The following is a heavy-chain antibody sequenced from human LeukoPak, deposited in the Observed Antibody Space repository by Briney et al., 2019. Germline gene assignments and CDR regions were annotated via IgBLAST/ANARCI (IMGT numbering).Heavy chain of an antibody. D-gene: IGHD3-3*01. CDR2: ISSSSSYI. J-gene: IGHJ4*02. V-gene: IGHV3-21*01. CDR3: AGGVVRFLEWLLYNFDY. Sequence: GGSLRLSCAASGFTFRNYGMNWVRQAPGKGLEWVSSISSSSSYIYYADSVKGRFTISRDNAKNSLYLQMNSLRAEDTAVYYCAGGVVRFLEWLLYNFDYWGQGTLVTVSS. CDR1: GFTFRNYG.